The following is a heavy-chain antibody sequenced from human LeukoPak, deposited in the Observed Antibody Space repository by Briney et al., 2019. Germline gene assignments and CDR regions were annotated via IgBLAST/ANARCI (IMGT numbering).Heavy chain of an antibody. J-gene: IGHJ4*02. CDR1: GYTFTGYY. Sequence: ASVKVSCKASGYTFTGYYMHWVRQAPGQGLEWMGWINPNSGGTNYAQKFQGRVTMTRDTSISTAYMELSRLRSDDTAVYYCARVGVGYSSSWYKYYFDYWGQGTLVTVSS. CDR2: INPNSGGT. CDR3: ARVGVGYSSSWYKYYFDY. V-gene: IGHV1-2*02. D-gene: IGHD6-13*01.